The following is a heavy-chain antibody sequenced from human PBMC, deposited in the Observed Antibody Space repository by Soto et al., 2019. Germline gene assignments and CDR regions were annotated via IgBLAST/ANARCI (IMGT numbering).Heavy chain of an antibody. CDR1: GVSISRTGFH. CDR2: VYESVNT. J-gene: IGHJ4*02. D-gene: IGHD3-10*01. V-gene: IGHV4-39*01. CDR3: SRRGSGHTFDY. Sequence: QVHLQESGPGLVRPSETLSLTCAVSGVSISRTGFHWGWIRQPPGQGLEWIGSVYESVNTYYNSSLKSRVTISVDTSKNQFSLELKSVTAADTAVYYCSRRGSGHTFDYWGQGTLVTVSS.